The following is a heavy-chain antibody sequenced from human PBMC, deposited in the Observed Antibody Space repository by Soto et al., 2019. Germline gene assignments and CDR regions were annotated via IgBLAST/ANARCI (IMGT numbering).Heavy chain of an antibody. J-gene: IGHJ6*02. Sequence: GESLKISCAASGFTFSSYAMSWVRQAPGKGLEWVSAISGSGGSTYYADSVKGRFTISRDNSKNTLYLQMNSLRAEDTAVYYCAKFPFGPAAGTWYYYGMDVWGQGTTVTVSS. CDR1: GFTFSSYA. V-gene: IGHV3-23*01. CDR3: AKFPFGPAAGTWYYYGMDV. D-gene: IGHD1-1*01. CDR2: ISGSGGST.